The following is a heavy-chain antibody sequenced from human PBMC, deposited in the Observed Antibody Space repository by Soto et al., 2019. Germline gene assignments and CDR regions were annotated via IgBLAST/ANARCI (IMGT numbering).Heavy chain of an antibody. D-gene: IGHD2-2*01. Sequence: GDSLKISCKGSGYSFTSYWIGWVRQMPGKDLEWMGIIYPGDSDTRYSPSFQGQVTISVDKSISTAYLQWSSLKASDTAMYYCASSPRGYCSSTSCRELGNYYGMDVWGQGTTVTVSS. J-gene: IGHJ6*02. CDR3: ASSPRGYCSSTSCRELGNYYGMDV. V-gene: IGHV5-51*01. CDR2: IYPGDSDT. CDR1: GYSFTSYW.